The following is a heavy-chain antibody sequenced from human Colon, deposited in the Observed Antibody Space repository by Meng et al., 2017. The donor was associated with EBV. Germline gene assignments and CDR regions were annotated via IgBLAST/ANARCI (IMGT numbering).Heavy chain of an antibody. CDR2: VYHTGST. CDR1: GGSISSSHW. J-gene: IGHJ4*02. V-gene: IGHV4-4*02. CDR3: ARVWQSLTAFFDS. Sequence: QVQLQEPGHGLVKPSGTLSRTCAVSGGSISSSHWWPWVRQPPGKGLEWIGEVYHTGSTKYNPSLKSRLTISVDKSKNQFSLNLTSVTAADTAVYYCARVWQSLTAFFDSWGQGTLVTVSS. D-gene: IGHD2-21*01.